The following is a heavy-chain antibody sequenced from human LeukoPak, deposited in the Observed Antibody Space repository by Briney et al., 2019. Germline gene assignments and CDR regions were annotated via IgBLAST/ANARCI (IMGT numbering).Heavy chain of an antibody. CDR2: IQSDGSKK. CDR1: GFTFSSYG. D-gene: IGHD4-17*01. J-gene: IGHJ3*02. CDR3: ARVGDDYGDYVDAFDI. Sequence: GGSLRLSCAASGFTFSSYGMHWVRQAPGKGLEWVAFIQSDGSKKYYADSVKGRFTISRDNSKNTLYLQMNSLRPEDTAVYYCARVGDDYGDYVDAFDIWGQGTMVTVSS. V-gene: IGHV3-30*02.